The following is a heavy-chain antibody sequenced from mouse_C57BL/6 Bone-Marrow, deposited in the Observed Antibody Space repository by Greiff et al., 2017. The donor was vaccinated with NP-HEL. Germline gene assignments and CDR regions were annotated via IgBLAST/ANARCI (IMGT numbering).Heavy chain of an antibody. CDR1: CYTFTSYG. D-gene: IGHD3-3*01. CDR3: AREGGLSWFAY. J-gene: IGHJ3*01. V-gene: IGHV1-81*01. CDR2: IYPRSGNT. Sequence: QVHVKQSGAELARPGASVKLSCKASCYTFTSYGISWVKQRTGQGLEWIGEIYPRSGNTYYNEKFKGKATLTADKSSSTAYMELRSLTSEDSAVYFCAREGGLSWFAYWGQGTLVTVSA.